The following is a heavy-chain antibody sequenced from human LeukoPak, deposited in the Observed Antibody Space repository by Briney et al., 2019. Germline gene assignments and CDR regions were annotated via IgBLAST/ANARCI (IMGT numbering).Heavy chain of an antibody. CDR1: GGTFISYA. CDR3: ARGGCSSTSCYAGEYYYYYGMDV. J-gene: IGHJ6*02. CDR2: IIPIFGTA. V-gene: IGHV1-69*13. Sequence: SVKVSCKASGGTFISYAISWVRQAPGQGLEWMGGIIPIFGTANYAQKFQGRVTITADESTSTAYMELSSLRSEDTAVYYCARGGCSSTSCYAGEYYYYYGMDVWGQGTTVTVSS. D-gene: IGHD2-2*01.